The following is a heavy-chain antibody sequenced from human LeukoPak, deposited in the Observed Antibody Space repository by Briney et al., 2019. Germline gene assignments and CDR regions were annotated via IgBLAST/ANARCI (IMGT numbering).Heavy chain of an antibody. CDR3: ASQWPPNA. D-gene: IGHD2-8*01. CDR2: IFPPHSAT. Sequence: GGSLQISCKGSGCLFTSYWIGWGRPVPGKGLQCMGLIFPPHSATIYRPSFPGHVTISADKSTTTAYLQWSSLKASDTAMYYCASQWPPNAWGQGTLVTVSS. V-gene: IGHV5-51*01. J-gene: IGHJ4*02. CDR1: GCLFTSYW.